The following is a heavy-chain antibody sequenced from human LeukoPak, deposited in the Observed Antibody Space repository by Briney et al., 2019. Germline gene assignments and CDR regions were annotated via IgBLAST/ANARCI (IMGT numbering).Heavy chain of an antibody. CDR2: IYYSGST. V-gene: IGHV4-59*01. CDR1: GGSISSYY. CDR3: ARGGGRIGSLY. J-gene: IGHJ4*02. D-gene: IGHD1-26*01. Sequence: SETLSLTCTVSGGSISSYYWSWIRQPPGKGLEWIGYIYYSGSTNYNPSLKSRVTISADTSKNQFSLKLSSVTAADTAVYYCARGGGRIGSLYWGQGTLVTVSS.